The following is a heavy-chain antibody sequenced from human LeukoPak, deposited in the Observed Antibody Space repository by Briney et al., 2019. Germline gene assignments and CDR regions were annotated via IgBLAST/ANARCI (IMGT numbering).Heavy chain of an antibody. CDR1: GGSISSYY. V-gene: IGHV4-59*01. CDR2: IYYSGST. CDR3: ARYSSVGGSGWYYFDY. J-gene: IGHJ4*02. D-gene: IGHD6-19*01. Sequence: PSETLSLTCTVSGGSISSYYWSWVRQPPGKGLEWIGYIYYSGSTNYNPSLKSRDTISVDTSKNQFSLKLSSVTAADTAVYYCARYSSVGGSGWYYFDYWGQGTLVTVSS.